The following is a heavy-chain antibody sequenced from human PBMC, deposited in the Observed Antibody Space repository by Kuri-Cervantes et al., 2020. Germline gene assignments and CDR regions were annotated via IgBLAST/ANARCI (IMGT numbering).Heavy chain of an antibody. D-gene: IGHD4-23*01. CDR3: ARDLGGGNSEKSIGY. CDR1: GGSISSSSYY. V-gene: IGHV4-39*07. CDR2: IYHSGST. Sequence: SETLSLTCTVSGGSISSSSYYWGWIRQPPGKGLEWIGEIYHSGSTNYNPSLKSRVTISVDKSKNQFSLKLSSVTAADTAVYYCARDLGGGNSEKSIGYWGQGTLVTVSS. J-gene: IGHJ4*02.